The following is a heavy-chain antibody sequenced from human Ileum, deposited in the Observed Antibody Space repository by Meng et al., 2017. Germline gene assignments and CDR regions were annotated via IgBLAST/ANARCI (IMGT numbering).Heavy chain of an antibody. Sequence: QVQLVQSGAAVKKPGASVKFSCKASGYTFTTHGISWVRQAPGQGLEWMGWMNTDKGNTNYAQKFQGRVTMTRDTSTSTAYMELRSLRSDDTAVYYCAREGAYNGGDYWGQGTLVTVSS. CDR3: AREGAYNGGDY. J-gene: IGHJ4*02. CDR2: MNTDKGNT. CDR1: GYTFTTHG. D-gene: IGHD1-1*01. V-gene: IGHV1-18*01.